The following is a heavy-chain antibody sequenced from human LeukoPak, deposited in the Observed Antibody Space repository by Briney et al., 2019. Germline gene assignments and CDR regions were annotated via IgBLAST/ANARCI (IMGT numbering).Heavy chain of an antibody. D-gene: IGHD4-17*01. Sequence: SVKVSCKASGGTFISYAISWVRQAPGQGLEWMGGIIPIFGTANYAQKFQGRVTITADESTSTAYMELSSLRSEDTAVYYCASSRYGDPGSYYYYGMDVWGQGTTVTVSS. CDR3: ASSRYGDPGSYYYYGMDV. CDR2: IIPIFGTA. J-gene: IGHJ6*02. V-gene: IGHV1-69*13. CDR1: GGTFISYA.